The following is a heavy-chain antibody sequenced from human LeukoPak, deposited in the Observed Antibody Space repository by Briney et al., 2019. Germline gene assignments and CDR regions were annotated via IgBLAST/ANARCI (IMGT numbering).Heavy chain of an antibody. V-gene: IGHV4-34*01. J-gene: IGHJ4*02. CDR3: ANRRYFDYYFDY. D-gene: IGHD3-9*01. CDR1: GGSFSGYY. Sequence: SETLSLTCAVYGGSFSGYYWSWIRQPPGKGLEWIGEINHSGSTNYNPSLKSRVTISVDTSKNQFSLKLSSVTAADTAVYYCANRRYFDYYFDYWGQGTLVTVSS. CDR2: INHSGST.